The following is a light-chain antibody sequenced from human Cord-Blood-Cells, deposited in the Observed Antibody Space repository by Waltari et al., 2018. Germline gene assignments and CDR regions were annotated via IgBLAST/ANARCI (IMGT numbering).Light chain of an antibody. V-gene: IGLV2-14*01. CDR3: SSYTSSSTWV. CDR1: SSDVGGYNY. CDR2: DVS. J-gene: IGLJ3*02. Sequence: QSALTQPASVSGSPGQSITISCTGPSSDVGGYNYVSSYQQHPGKAPKLMIYDVSKRPSGVSNRFSGSKSGNTASLTISGLQAEDEADYYCSSYTSSSTWVFGGGTKLTVL.